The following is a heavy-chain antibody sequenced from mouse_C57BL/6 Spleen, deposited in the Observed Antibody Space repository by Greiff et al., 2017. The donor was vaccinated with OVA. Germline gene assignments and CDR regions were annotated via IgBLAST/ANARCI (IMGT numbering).Heavy chain of an antibody. CDR1: GFTFSSYA. CDR2: ISDGGSYT. CDR3: ARMGAGGLRRDWYFDV. Sequence: EVQRVESGGGLVKPGGSLKLSCAASGFTFSSYAMSWVRQTPEKRLEWVATISDGGSYTYYPDNVKGRFTISRDNAKNNLYLQMSHLKSEDTAMYYCARMGAGGLRRDWYFDVWGTGTTVTVSS. D-gene: IGHD2-4*01. V-gene: IGHV5-4*01. J-gene: IGHJ1*03.